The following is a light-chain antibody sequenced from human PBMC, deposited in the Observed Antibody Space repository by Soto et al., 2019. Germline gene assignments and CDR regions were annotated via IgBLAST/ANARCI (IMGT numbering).Light chain of an antibody. J-gene: IGKJ1*01. CDR1: QGVGSNY. V-gene: IGKV3-20*01. CDR2: GAS. CDR3: QQYGSSPWT. Sequence: EIVLTQSPGTLSLSPGERATLSCKASQGVGSNYLAWYQQKHGQAPRPLIYGASSRATGIPDRFSGSGSGADFTLTISRLEPEDCAVYYCQQYGSSPWTFGQGNTVEIK.